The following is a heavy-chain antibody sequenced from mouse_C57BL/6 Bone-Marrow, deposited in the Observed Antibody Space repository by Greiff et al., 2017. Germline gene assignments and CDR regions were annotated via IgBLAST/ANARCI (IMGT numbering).Heavy chain of an antibody. J-gene: IGHJ3*01. CDR1: GYTFTSYW. CDR3: ARRYYGSSPLAY. Sequence: QVQLQQPGAELVKPGASVKMSCKASGYTFTSYWITWVKQRPGQGLEWIGDIYPGSGSTNYNVKFKSKATLTVDTSSSTAYMQLSSLTSEDSAVYYCARRYYGSSPLAYWGQGTLVTVSA. V-gene: IGHV1-55*01. D-gene: IGHD1-1*01. CDR2: IYPGSGST.